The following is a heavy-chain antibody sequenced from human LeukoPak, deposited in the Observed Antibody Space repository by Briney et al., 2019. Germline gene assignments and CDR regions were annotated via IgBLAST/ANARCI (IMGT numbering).Heavy chain of an antibody. J-gene: IGHJ5*02. CDR1: GFSLSTSGVG. CDR3: VRNPEYGSGSSTWFDP. Sequence: SGPTLVNPTQTLTLTCTFSGFSLSTSGVGVGWIRQPPGKALEWLAVIYWDDDKRYSPFLKSRLTISKDTSNNQVVLSMTNMEPVDTATYYCVRNPEYGSGSSTWFDPWGPGTLVTVSS. CDR2: IYWDDDK. V-gene: IGHV2-5*02. D-gene: IGHD3-10*01.